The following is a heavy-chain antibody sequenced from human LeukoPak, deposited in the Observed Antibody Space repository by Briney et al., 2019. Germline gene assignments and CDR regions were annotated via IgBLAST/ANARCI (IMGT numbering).Heavy chain of an antibody. J-gene: IGHJ6*02. CDR2: MNPNSGNT. D-gene: IGHD2-15*01. Sequence: ASVKVSCKASGYTFTSYDINWVRQATGQGLEWMGWMNPNSGNTGYAQKFQGRVTITRNTSISTAYMELSSLRAEDTAVYYCAKDLRRGRCSGGSCYYYYYGMDVWGQGTTVTVSS. CDR3: AKDLRRGRCSGGSCYYYYYGMDV. CDR1: GYTFTSYD. V-gene: IGHV1-8*03.